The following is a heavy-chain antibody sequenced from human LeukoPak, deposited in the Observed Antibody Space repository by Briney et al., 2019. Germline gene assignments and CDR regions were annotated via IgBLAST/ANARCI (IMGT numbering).Heavy chain of an antibody. Sequence: PSETLSLTCAVYGGSFSGYYWSWIRQPPGKGLEWIGEINHSGSTNYNPSLKSRVTISVDTSKNQFSLKLSSVTAADTAVYYCARTANLLHNLDIWGQGTMVTVSS. V-gene: IGHV4-34*01. CDR2: INHSGST. CDR1: GGSFSGYY. D-gene: IGHD1-14*01. CDR3: ARTANLLHNLDI. J-gene: IGHJ3*02.